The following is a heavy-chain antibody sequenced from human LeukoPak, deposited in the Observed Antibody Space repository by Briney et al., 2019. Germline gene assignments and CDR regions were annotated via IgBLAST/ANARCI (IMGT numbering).Heavy chain of an antibody. Sequence: GGSLRLSCAASGFSFSRYEMNWVRQAPGKGLEWVSYISSSGSTIYYADSVKGRFTISRDNAKNSLYLQMNSLRAEDTAVYYCAELGITMIGGVWGKGTTVTISS. CDR2: ISSSGSTI. CDR3: AELGITMIGGV. V-gene: IGHV3-48*03. J-gene: IGHJ6*04. D-gene: IGHD3-10*02. CDR1: GFSFSRYE.